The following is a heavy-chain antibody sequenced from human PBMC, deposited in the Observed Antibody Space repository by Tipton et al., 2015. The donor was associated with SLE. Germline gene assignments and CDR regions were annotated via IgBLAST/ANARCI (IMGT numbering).Heavy chain of an antibody. CDR1: GGSISSSSYY. CDR2: IYYSGST. V-gene: IGHV4-39*07. J-gene: IGHJ6*02. D-gene: IGHD6-19*01. Sequence: TLSLTCTVSGGSISSSSYYWGWIRQPPGKGLEWIGSIYYSGSTYYNPSLKSRVTISVDTSKNQFSLKLSFVAAADTAVYYCARDGGGWYFYYYGMDVWGQGTTVTVSS. CDR3: ARDGGGWYFYYYGMDV.